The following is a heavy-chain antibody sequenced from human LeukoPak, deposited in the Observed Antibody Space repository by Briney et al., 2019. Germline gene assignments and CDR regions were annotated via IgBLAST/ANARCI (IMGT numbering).Heavy chain of an antibody. V-gene: IGHV1-18*01. Sequence: GASVKVSCKASGYTFTSHGFSWVRQAPGQGLEWMGWINTYIGNTNYAQKSQGRVTVTTDTSTSTAYMELRSLRSDDTAVYYCARDDYYDSSGYYILWGQGTLVTVSS. D-gene: IGHD3-22*01. CDR2: INTYIGNT. CDR3: ARDDYYDSSGYYIL. J-gene: IGHJ1*01. CDR1: GYTFTSHG.